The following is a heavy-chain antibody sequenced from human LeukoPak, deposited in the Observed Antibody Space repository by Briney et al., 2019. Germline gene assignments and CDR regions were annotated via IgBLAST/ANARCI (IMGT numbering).Heavy chain of an antibody. CDR1: GFTFSSYS. D-gene: IGHD2-21*01. CDR2: TSSSDAGT. Sequence: GGSLRLSWAASGFTFSSYSRNWVRQAPGKGLEWVSATSSSDAGTDYADSVRGRFTLPRDNPKNTLYLQMNSLRAEDAAVYYCARAPVTSCRGVYCYPFDYWGQGPLVPVSS. CDR3: ARAPVTSCRGVYCYPFDY. V-gene: IGHV3-23*01. J-gene: IGHJ4*02.